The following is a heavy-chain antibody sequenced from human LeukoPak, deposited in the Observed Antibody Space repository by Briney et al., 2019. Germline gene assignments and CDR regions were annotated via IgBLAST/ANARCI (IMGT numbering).Heavy chain of an antibody. J-gene: IGHJ6*03. CDR2: ISYDGSNK. CDR1: GFTFSSYA. D-gene: IGHD4/OR15-4a*01. Sequence: GGSLRLSCAASGFTFSSYAMHWVRQAPGKGLEWVAVISYDGSNKYYADSVKGRFTISRDNSKNTLYLQMNSLRAEDTAVYYCARDPANRGDYYYYYMDVWGKGTTVTVSS. CDR3: ARDPANRGDYYYYYMDV. V-gene: IGHV3-30-3*01.